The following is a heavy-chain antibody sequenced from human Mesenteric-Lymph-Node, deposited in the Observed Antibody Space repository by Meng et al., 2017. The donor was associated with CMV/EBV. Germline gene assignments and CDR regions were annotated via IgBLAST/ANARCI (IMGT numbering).Heavy chain of an antibody. V-gene: IGHV3-11*06. CDR2: ISSLSSYL. Sequence: GESLKISCAASGFTFSDYYMSWIRQAPGRGLEWVSSISSLSSYLYYGDSVRGRFTISRDNTMNSLYLHMDSLRPEDTAVYYCTRGPTTIAVAGRGKFDYWGQGTLVTVSS. CDR1: GFTFSDYY. J-gene: IGHJ4*02. CDR3: TRGPTTIAVAGRGKFDY. D-gene: IGHD6-19*01.